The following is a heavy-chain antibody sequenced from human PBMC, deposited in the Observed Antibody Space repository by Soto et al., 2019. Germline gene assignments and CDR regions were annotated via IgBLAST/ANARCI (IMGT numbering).Heavy chain of an antibody. CDR2: IYYSGST. D-gene: IGHD3-22*01. V-gene: IGHV4-59*01. Sequence: SETLSLTCTVSGGSISSYYWSWIRQPPGKGLEWIGYIYYSGSTNYNPSLKSRVTISVDTSKNQFSLKLSSVTAADTAVYYCARDSGDDSSGYYYYYGMDVWGQGTTVTVS. CDR3: ARDSGDDSSGYYYYYGMDV. J-gene: IGHJ6*02. CDR1: GGSISSYY.